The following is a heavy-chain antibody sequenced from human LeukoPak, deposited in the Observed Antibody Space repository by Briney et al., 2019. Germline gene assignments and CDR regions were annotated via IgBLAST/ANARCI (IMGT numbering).Heavy chain of an antibody. Sequence: GGSLRLSCAASGLTLSSHEMNWVRQAPGKGLEWLSYISSSASTIYYADSVKGRFTISRDNAKNSLYLQMNSLRAEDTAVYYCARDYYDYVWGSYRYIDYYYGMDVWGQGTTVTVSS. J-gene: IGHJ6*02. V-gene: IGHV3-48*03. CDR1: GLTLSSHE. D-gene: IGHD3-16*02. CDR2: ISSSASTI. CDR3: ARDYYDYVWGSYRYIDYYYGMDV.